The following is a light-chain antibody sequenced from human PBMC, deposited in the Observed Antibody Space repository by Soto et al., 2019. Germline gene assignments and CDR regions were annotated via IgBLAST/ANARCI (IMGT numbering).Light chain of an antibody. J-gene: IGKJ3*01. V-gene: IGKV3-20*01. CDR2: GAS. Sequence: EIVLTQSPGTLSLSPGERATLSCRAGQSVTSSYLAWYQQKPGQAPRLLIYGASSRAAGIPDRFSGSGSGTDFTLTISRLEPEDFAVYYCQQGFTFGPGTKVDIE. CDR3: QQGFT. CDR1: QSVTSSY.